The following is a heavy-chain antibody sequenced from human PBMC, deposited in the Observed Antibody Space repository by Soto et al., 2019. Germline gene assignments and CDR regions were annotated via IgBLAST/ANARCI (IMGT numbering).Heavy chain of an antibody. Sequence: QVQLVQSGAEVKKPGASVKVSCKASGYTFTRSGISWVRQAPGQGLEWMGWISTYNGDTNYAQKFQGRATMTTDTPTSTAYMELRSLRSDDTAVYYCAREGVAPYYYYGMDVWGQGTTVTVSS. CDR3: AREGVAPYYYYGMDV. D-gene: IGHD5-12*01. V-gene: IGHV1-18*01. CDR1: GYTFTRSG. CDR2: ISTYNGDT. J-gene: IGHJ6*02.